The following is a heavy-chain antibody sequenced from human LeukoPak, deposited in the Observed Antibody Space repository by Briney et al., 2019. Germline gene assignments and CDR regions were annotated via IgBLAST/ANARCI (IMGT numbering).Heavy chain of an antibody. V-gene: IGHV3-23*01. J-gene: IGHJ5*02. Sequence: GGSLWDWCVAAECRVRKECRTWWRPDHGKEMEWVSAIRGSGDYSNSADSVKGRFTISRDNSENTLYLQMNSLRAEDTGVYYCAKDFSAGGNYGYGRFDPWGQGTLVTVSS. CDR2: IRGSGDYS. CDR1: ECRVRKEC. CDR3: AKDFSAGGNYGYGRFDP. D-gene: IGHD4-17*01.